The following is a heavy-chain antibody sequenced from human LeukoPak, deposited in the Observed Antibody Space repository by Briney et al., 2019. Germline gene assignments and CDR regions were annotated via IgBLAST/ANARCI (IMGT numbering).Heavy chain of an antibody. CDR2: LSNNGTNK. V-gene: IGHV3-30*01. D-gene: IGHD2-15*01. Sequence: GGSLRLSRASSGFSFSYYAMHWVRHAPGKGLEWVAVLSNNGTNKNYADSVRGGFTISRDSSKNTLYLQMNSLRAEDTAVYYCARSTGDCSGGTCYSDVECWGQGTLWTVSS. J-gene: IGHJ4*02. CDR1: GFSFSYYA. CDR3: ARSTGDCSGGTCYSDVEC.